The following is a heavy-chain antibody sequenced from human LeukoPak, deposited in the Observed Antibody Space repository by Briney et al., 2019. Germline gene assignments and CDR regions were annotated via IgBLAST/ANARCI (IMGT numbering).Heavy chain of an antibody. D-gene: IGHD6-6*01. CDR3: AKESRSSSGSRFDA. CDR2: IYSSGST. V-gene: IGHV4-59*11. J-gene: IGHJ5*02. CDR1: GASMISHY. Sequence: PSETLSLTCDVSGASMISHYWSWIRRPPGKGLEWIGYIYSSGSTNCNPSLCSRVTLSINTSENQFSLKLSSVTAADTAVYYCAKESRSSSGSRFDAWGRGTLATASS.